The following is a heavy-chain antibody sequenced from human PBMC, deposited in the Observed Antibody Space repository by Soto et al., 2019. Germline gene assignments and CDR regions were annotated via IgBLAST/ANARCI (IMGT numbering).Heavy chain of an antibody. V-gene: IGHV4-59*01. J-gene: IGHJ5*01. CDR2: IHNSGTS. Sequence: SETLSLTCTVSGDTRTSYYWGWIRQAPGKGLEWIGHIHNSGTSTHNPSLNGRVTISIDMSKKQFSLKLTSLTSADTAVYYCARDFYDSVGYTWFDSRSQGTLVTVSS. CDR1: GDTRTSYY. CDR3: ARDFYDSVGYTWFDS. D-gene: IGHD3-22*01.